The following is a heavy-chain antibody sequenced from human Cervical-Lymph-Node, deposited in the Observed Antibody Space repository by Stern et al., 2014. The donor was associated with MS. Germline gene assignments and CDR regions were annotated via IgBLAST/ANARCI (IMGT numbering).Heavy chain of an antibody. V-gene: IGHV4-38-2*02. Sequence: VQLVESGPGLVKPSETLSLTCSVSGYSISSAYYWGWIRQPPGKGLEWIGSIYHSGSTYYNPSLKSRVTISVDTSKNQFSLKLISVPAADTAVYYCARDPRRGGADYWGQGTLVTVSS. CDR1: GYSISSAYY. CDR2: IYHSGST. J-gene: IGHJ4*02. CDR3: ARDPRRGGADY. D-gene: IGHD3-16*01.